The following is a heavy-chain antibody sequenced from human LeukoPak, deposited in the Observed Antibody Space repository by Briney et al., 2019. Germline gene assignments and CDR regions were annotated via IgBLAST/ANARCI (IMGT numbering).Heavy chain of an antibody. CDR3: ARGLTYYGSGSYYNYFDY. D-gene: IGHD3-10*01. V-gene: IGHV1-18*04. CDR1: GYPIDIYR. J-gene: IGHJ4*02. CDR2: VSAYNGNT. Sequence: SVEGSCHASGYPIDIYRISWVRQAPGPGGEGGGWVSAYNGNTNYAQKLQGRVTMTTDTSTSTAYMELRSLRSDDTAVYYCARGLTYYGSGSYYNYFDYWGQGTLVTVSS.